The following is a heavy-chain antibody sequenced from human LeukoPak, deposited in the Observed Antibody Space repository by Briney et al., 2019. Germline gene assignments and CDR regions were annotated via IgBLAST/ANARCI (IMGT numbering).Heavy chain of an antibody. D-gene: IGHD6-19*01. Sequence: GGSLRLSCAASGFTFNNYAMHWVRQAPGKGLEWVAVISNDGSNKYYADSVKGRFTISRDNSKNTLYLQMNSLRAEDTAVYYCAKVGDSSGWRLDYWGQGTLVTVSS. V-gene: IGHV3-30*04. J-gene: IGHJ4*02. CDR3: AKVGDSSGWRLDY. CDR1: GFTFNNYA. CDR2: ISNDGSNK.